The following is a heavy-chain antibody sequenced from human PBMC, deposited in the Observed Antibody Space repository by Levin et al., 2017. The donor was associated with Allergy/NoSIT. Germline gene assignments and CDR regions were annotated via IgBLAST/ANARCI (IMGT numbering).Heavy chain of an antibody. D-gene: IGHD2-21*02. CDR2: INPNDGSS. CDR3: ARRGGYCVGDCLDY. CDR1: GYVFTTYY. Sequence: GGSLRLSCKTSGYVFTTYYIHWVRLAPGQGLEWMAIINPNDGSSTYAQRFQGRANITRDTSTSTVYMELSSLRPEDTAVYYCARRGGYCVGDCLDYWGQGTLVSVSS. V-gene: IGHV1-46*01. J-gene: IGHJ4*02.